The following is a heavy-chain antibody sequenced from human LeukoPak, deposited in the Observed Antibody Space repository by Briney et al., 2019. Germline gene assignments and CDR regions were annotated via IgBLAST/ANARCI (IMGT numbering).Heavy chain of an antibody. Sequence: ASVKVSCKASGYTFTGYYMHWVRQAPGQGLEWMGWINPNSGGTNYAQKFQGRVTMTTDTSTSTAYMELRSLRSDDTAVYYCARVYEQLVSYYFDYWGQGTLVTVSS. J-gene: IGHJ4*02. CDR3: ARVYEQLVSYYFDY. V-gene: IGHV1-2*02. CDR1: GYTFTGYY. D-gene: IGHD6-6*01. CDR2: INPNSGGT.